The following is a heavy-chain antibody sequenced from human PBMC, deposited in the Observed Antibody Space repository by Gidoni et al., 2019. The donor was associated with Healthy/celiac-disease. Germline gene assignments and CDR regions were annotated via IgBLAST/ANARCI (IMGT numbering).Heavy chain of an antibody. CDR2: ISSSSSYI. V-gene: IGHV3-21*01. J-gene: IGHJ5*02. CDR3: ARAGSGYVSYNWFDP. CDR1: GFTFSSYS. D-gene: IGHD5-12*01. Sequence: EVQLVESGGGLVKPGGSLRLSCAASGFTFSSYSMNWVRQAPGKGLDWVSSISSSSSYIYYADSVKGRFTISRDNAKNSLYLQMNSLRAEDTAVYYCARAGSGYVSYNWFDPWGQGTLVTVSS.